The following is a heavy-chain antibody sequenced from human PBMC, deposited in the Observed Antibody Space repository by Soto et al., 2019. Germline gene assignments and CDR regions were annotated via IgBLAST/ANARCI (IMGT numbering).Heavy chain of an antibody. CDR1: GFTFSDHA. J-gene: IGHJ4*02. Sequence: GGSLRLSCAASGFTFSDHAMSWVRQAPGEGLEWVSTISRAGDSAYFAVSVKGRFTISRDNSKNTLHLQMNSLRAEDTAVYYCAKDRNYYDSSGYDYWGQGTLVTVSS. CDR3: AKDRNYYDSSGYDY. V-gene: IGHV3-23*01. D-gene: IGHD3-22*01. CDR2: ISRAGDSA.